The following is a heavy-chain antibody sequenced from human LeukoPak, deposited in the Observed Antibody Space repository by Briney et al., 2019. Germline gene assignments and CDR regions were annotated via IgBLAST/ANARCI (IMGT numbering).Heavy chain of an antibody. Sequence: SQTLSLTCTVSGGSISSGDYYWSWIRQPPGKGLEWIGYIYYSGSTYYNPSLKSRVTISVDTSKNQFSLKLSSVTAADTAVYYCARPVFYDGSGYYLGYWGQGTLVTVSS. CDR3: ARPVFYDGSGYYLGY. CDR1: GGSISSGDYY. V-gene: IGHV4-30-4*01. D-gene: IGHD3-22*01. CDR2: IYYSGST. J-gene: IGHJ4*02.